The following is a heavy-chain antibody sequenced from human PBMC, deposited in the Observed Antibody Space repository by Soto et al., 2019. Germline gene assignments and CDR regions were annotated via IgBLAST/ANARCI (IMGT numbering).Heavy chain of an antibody. CDR3: ANGSGLLSDY. CDR2: IYWNDDK. D-gene: IGHD6-19*01. J-gene: IGHJ4*02. V-gene: IGHV2-5*01. CDR1: GFSLSTSAVG. Sequence: QITLKESGPTLLKPTQTLTLTCTFSGFSLSTSAVGVNWIRQPPGKALEWLALIYWNDDKHYTPALSGRLTISKDPSKSQVVLTMTNMNPVDTATYYCANGSGLLSDYWGQGIVVTGSS.